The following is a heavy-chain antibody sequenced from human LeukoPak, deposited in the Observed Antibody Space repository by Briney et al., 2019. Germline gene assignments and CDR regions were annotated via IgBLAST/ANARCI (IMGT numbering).Heavy chain of an antibody. V-gene: IGHV4-39*07. CDR1: GASISSRSDY. CDR3: ARNNGQLLDLFDY. J-gene: IGHJ4*02. CDR2: IYYSGST. Sequence: SETLSLTCTVSGASISSRSDYWGWIRQPPGKGLEWIGSIYYSGSTYYNPSLKSRVTKSVDTSKNQFSLKLSSVTAADTAVYYCARNNGQLLDLFDYWGQGTQVTVSA. D-gene: IGHD2-2*02.